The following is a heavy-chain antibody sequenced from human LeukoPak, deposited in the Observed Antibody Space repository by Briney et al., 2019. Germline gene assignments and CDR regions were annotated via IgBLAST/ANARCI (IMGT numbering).Heavy chain of an antibody. V-gene: IGHV1-2*02. CDR2: INPNVGAT. CDR1: EYTFTEYY. Sequence: GASVKVSCKPSEYTFTEYYIHWVRQAPGQGLQWVGWINPNVGATSYARKFRCRFSMTRDTSINTAFMELSSLRSDDTAVYFCARGLLGDFSSPYTAFDLWGQGTVVTVSS. D-gene: IGHD3-16*01. J-gene: IGHJ3*01. CDR3: ARGLLGDFSSPYTAFDL.